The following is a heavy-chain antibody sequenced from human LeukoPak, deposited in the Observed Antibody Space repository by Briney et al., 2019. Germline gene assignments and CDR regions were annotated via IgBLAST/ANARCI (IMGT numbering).Heavy chain of an antibody. CDR3: ARRRKTMVRGANWFDP. J-gene: IGHJ5*02. D-gene: IGHD3-10*01. Sequence: REASVKVSCKASGYTFTSYGISWVRQAPGQGLEWMGWISAYNGNTNYAQKLQGRVTMTTDTSTSTAYMELRSLRSEDTAVYYCARRRKTMVRGANWFDPWGQGTLVTVSS. V-gene: IGHV1-18*01. CDR2: ISAYNGNT. CDR1: GYTFTSYG.